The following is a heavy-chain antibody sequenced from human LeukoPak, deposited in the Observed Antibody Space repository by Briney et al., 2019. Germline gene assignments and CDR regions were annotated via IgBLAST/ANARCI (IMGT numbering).Heavy chain of an antibody. Sequence: SETLSLTCSVSGGSVSAYYWSWIRQPAGKGLEWIGRIYSAGDTNYNPSLKSRVTMSLDRSKKQFSLNLRSLTAADTAVYYCARGPTSAEVRNWYFDLWGRGTLVAVSS. CDR1: GGSVSAYY. D-gene: IGHD1-14*01. CDR2: IYSAGDT. J-gene: IGHJ2*01. CDR3: ARGPTSAEVRNWYFDL. V-gene: IGHV4-4*07.